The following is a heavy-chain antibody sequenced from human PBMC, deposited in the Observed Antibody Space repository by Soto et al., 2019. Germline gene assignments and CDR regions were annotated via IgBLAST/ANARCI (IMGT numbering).Heavy chain of an antibody. D-gene: IGHD3-16*01. CDR1: GASINSGGYY. Sequence: QVQLQESGPGLVKPSQILSLTCSVSGASINSGGYYWNWIRHLPGKGLEWIGYIYFRGNTYYSPSLESRVSISLDTSQNQFSLELSSVTVADTAVYYCASGDAWGVLLAYWGQGILVTVSS. CDR3: ASGDAWGVLLAY. V-gene: IGHV4-31*03. J-gene: IGHJ4*02. CDR2: IYFRGNT.